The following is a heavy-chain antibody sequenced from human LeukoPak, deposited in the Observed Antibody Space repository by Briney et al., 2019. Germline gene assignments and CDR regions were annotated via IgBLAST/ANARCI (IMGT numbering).Heavy chain of an antibody. J-gene: IGHJ5*02. D-gene: IGHD2-2*01. Sequence: GGSLRLSCAASGFTFSRYWMSWVRQAPGKGLEWVANIKQNGSEKYYVDPVKGRFTISRDNAKNSLYLQMNSLRAEDTAVYYCARDDCSSISCYHNWFDPWGQGTLVTVSS. CDR3: ARDDCSSISCYHNWFDP. CDR2: IKQNGSEK. CDR1: GFTFSRYW. V-gene: IGHV3-7*01.